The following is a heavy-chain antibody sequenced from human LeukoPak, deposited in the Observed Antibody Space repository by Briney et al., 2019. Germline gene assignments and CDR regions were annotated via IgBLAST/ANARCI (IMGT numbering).Heavy chain of an antibody. Sequence: SETLSLTCTVSGGSISSSSYYWGWIRQPPGKGLEWIGSIYYSGSTYYNPSLKSRVTISVDTSKNQFSLKLSSVTAADTAVYYCARVGATRVQGELDYWGQGTLVTVSS. CDR3: ARVGATRVQGELDY. J-gene: IGHJ4*02. V-gene: IGHV4-39*01. CDR1: GGSISSSSYY. D-gene: IGHD2-15*01. CDR2: IYYSGST.